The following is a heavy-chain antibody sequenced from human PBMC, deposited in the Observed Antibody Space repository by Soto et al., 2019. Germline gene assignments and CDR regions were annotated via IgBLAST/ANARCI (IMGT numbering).Heavy chain of an antibody. CDR2: ISGSGGST. D-gene: IGHD3-9*01. V-gene: IGHV3-23*01. CDR1: GFTFSSYA. CDR3: AKDNVLRYFDWLFGIDY. J-gene: IGHJ4*02. Sequence: GGSLRLSCAASGFTFSSYAMSWVRQAPGKGLEWVSAISGSGGSTYYADSVKGRFTISRDNSKNTLYLQMNSLRAEDTAVYYCAKDNVLRYFDWLFGIDYWGQGTLVTVSS.